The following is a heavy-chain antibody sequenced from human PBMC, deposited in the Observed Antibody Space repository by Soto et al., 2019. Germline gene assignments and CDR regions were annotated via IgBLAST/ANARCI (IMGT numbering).Heavy chain of an antibody. CDR2: INRDGSAQ. J-gene: IGHJ4*02. CDR3: ARDDFWSLDY. V-gene: IGHV3-7*01. CDR1: GFTFSAYW. Sequence: GGSLRLSCAASGFTFSAYWMNWVRQAPGKGLEWVAGINRDGSAQYYVDSVKGRFTIYRDNARNSLYLQMKSLRAEDTAVYYCARDDFWSLDYWGQGTLVTVSS. D-gene: IGHD3-3*01.